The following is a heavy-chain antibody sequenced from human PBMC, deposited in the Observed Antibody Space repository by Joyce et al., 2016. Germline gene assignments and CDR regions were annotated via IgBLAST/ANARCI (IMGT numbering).Heavy chain of an antibody. Sequence: EVQLVQSGAEVKKPGASLKISCKGSGYSFYHYWIGWVRQMPGKGLDWMGIIYPGDSETRYSPSFQGQVTISADKSISTAYLQWSSLKASDTAMYYCARQAWEPTGFFDFWAQGTLVAVSS. CDR1: GYSFYHYW. D-gene: IGHD3-9*01. CDR2: IYPGDSET. J-gene: IGHJ4*02. CDR3: ARQAWEPTGFFDF. V-gene: IGHV5-51*01.